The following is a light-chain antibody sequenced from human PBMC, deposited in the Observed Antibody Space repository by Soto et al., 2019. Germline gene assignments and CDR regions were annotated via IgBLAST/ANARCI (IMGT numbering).Light chain of an antibody. CDR3: QQYNSFSLIT. V-gene: IGKV1-5*01. CDR2: DAS. Sequence: DIQMTQSPSTLSASVGDTVTITCRACQSISRWLAWYQQKPGKAPKILISDASILENGVPSRFSGTGSGTEFTLTISNLQPDDFATYFCQQYNSFSLITFGQGTRLEIK. CDR1: QSISRW. J-gene: IGKJ5*01.